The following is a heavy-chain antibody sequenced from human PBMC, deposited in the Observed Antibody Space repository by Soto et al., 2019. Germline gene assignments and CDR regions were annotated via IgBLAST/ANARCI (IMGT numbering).Heavy chain of an antibody. Sequence: QVQLVQSGAEVKKPGASVKVSCKASGYTFSSIGISWVRQAPGQGLEWMEWISPYKGNTHYAQGLQGRVTMTTDTSTSTAYMELRSLRSDDTAVYYCARDLDASGSYYTDYWGQGTLVTVSS. D-gene: IGHD3-10*01. CDR2: ISPYKGNT. CDR1: GYTFSSIG. J-gene: IGHJ4*02. CDR3: ARDLDASGSYYTDY. V-gene: IGHV1-18*01.